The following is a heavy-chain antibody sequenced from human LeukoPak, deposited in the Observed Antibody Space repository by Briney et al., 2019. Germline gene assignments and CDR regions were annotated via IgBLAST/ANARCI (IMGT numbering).Heavy chain of an antibody. V-gene: IGHV1-2*02. CDR3: ARDCSGGSCYSSPDLLDY. CDR2: INPNSGGT. Sequence: GASVKVSCKASGYTFTSYGISWVRQAPGQGLEWMGWINPNSGGTNYAQKFQGRVTMTRDTSISTAYMELSRLRSDDTAVYYCARDCSGGSCYSSPDLLDYWGQGTLVTVSS. D-gene: IGHD2-15*01. CDR1: GYTFTSYG. J-gene: IGHJ4*02.